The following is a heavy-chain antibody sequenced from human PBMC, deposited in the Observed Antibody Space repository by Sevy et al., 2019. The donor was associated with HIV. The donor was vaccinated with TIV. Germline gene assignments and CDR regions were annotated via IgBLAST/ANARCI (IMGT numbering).Heavy chain of an antibody. CDR3: AKDKNPYCSGGSCYPTPFDY. CDR1: GFTFDDYA. Sequence: GGSLRLSCAASGFTFDDYAMHWVRQAPGKGLEWVSGISWNSGSIGYADTVKGRFTISRDNAKNSLYLQMNSLRAEDTALYYCAKDKNPYCSGGSCYPTPFDYWGQGTLVTASS. V-gene: IGHV3-9*01. J-gene: IGHJ4*02. CDR2: ISWNSGSI. D-gene: IGHD2-15*01.